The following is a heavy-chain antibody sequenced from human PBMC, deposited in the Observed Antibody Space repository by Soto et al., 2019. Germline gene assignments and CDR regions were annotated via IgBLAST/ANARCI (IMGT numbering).Heavy chain of an antibody. CDR2: ISSSSSYI. CDR1: GFTFSSYS. J-gene: IGHJ6*02. CDR3: ARVSTAYYYGMDV. Sequence: EVQLVESGGGLVKPGGSLRLSCAASGFTFSSYSMNWVRQAPGKGLEWVSSISSSSSYIYYADSVKDRFTISRDNAKNSLYLQMNSLRAEDTAVYYCARVSTAYYYGMDVWGQGTTVTVSS. V-gene: IGHV3-21*01.